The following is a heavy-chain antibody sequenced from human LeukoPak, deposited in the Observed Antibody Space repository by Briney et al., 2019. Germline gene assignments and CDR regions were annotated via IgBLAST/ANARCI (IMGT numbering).Heavy chain of an antibody. V-gene: IGHV4-34*01. D-gene: IGHD1-26*01. CDR2: INHSGST. CDR3: ARSYSGSYRRGGAFDI. Sequence: SETLSLTCAVYGGSFSGYYWTWIRQPPGKGLEWIGEINHSGSTNYNPSLKSRVTISVDTSKNQFSLKLSSVTAADTAVYYCARSYSGSYRRGGAFDIWGQGTMVTVSS. J-gene: IGHJ3*02. CDR1: GGSFSGYY.